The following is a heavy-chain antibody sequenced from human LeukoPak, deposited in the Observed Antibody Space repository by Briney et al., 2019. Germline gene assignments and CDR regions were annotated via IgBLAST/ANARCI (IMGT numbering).Heavy chain of an antibody. V-gene: IGHV7-4-1*02. CDR1: GYTFTRYA. Sequence: ASVKVSCTASGYTFTRYAINWLRQAPGQGLEWMGWINMYTANPAYAQGFTERFVFSLDTPVTTAYLQISNLKTEDTAVYYCARHDNDDDFDYWGQGTLVTVSS. D-gene: IGHD3-16*01. CDR3: ARHDNDDDFDY. CDR2: INMYTANP. J-gene: IGHJ4*02.